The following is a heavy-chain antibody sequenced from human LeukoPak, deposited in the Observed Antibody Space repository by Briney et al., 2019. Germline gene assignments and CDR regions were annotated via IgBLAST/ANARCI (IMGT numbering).Heavy chain of an antibody. V-gene: IGHV3-33*01. CDR2: VWDDGNEQ. Sequence: PGRSLRLSCVASGFPFSSYGMHWVRQAPNKGLEWVALVWDDGNEQYYADPVKGRFTISRDNSKNTLYLQMNSLRVEDTAVYYCAREEYSTSFDYWGQETLVTVSP. J-gene: IGHJ4*02. CDR1: GFPFSSYG. CDR3: AREEYSTSFDY. D-gene: IGHD6-6*01.